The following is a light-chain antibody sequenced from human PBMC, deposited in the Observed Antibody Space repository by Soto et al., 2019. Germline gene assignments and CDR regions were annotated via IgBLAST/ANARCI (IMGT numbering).Light chain of an antibody. Sequence: SYELTQPPSVSVAPGKTASITCGGNNIGSKSVQWYQQKPGQAPRLVISYDNDRPSGIPERFSGSDSGNTATLTISRVEVGDEADYYCQVWDSSSDHVVFGGGTKLTVL. CDR2: YDN. CDR3: QVWDSSSDHVV. V-gene: IGLV3-21*04. J-gene: IGLJ3*02. CDR1: NIGSKS.